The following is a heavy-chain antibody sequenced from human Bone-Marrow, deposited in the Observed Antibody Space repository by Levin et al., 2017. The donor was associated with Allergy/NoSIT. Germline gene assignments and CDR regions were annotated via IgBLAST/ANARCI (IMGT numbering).Heavy chain of an antibody. Sequence: GESLKISCKGSGYSFYNNWIGWVRQMPGQGLEWMGIIFPADSDTKYSTSFQGRVTISADKSISTAYLQWSSLEASDTAIYYCACSIEGVFHYWCQGTLVTVSS. D-gene: IGHD2/OR15-2a*01. CDR3: ACSIEGVFHY. V-gene: IGHV5-51*01. J-gene: IGHJ4*02. CDR1: GYSFYNNW. CDR2: IFPADSDT.